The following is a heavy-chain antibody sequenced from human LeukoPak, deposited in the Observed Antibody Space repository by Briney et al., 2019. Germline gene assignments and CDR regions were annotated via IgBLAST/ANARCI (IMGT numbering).Heavy chain of an antibody. CDR1: GYTFTGYY. V-gene: IGHV1-2*02. D-gene: IGHD6-13*01. J-gene: IGHJ6*03. CDR3: ARGVSSWYLPYYMDV. Sequence: ASVKVSCKASGYTFTGYYMHWVRQAPGQGLEWMGWLNPNSGGTNYAQKFQGRVTMTRDTSISTAYMELSRLRSDDTAVYYCARGVSSWYLPYYMDVWGKGTTVTVSS. CDR2: LNPNSGGT.